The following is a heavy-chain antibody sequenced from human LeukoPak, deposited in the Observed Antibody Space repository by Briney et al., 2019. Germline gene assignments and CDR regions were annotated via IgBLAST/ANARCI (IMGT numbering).Heavy chain of an antibody. CDR3: ARGFDSKSTYFDY. D-gene: IGHD2-15*01. CDR1: GGSISNSY. Sequence: SETLSLTCTVSGGSISNSYWNWIRQPPGKGLEWIGYIYYSGTTNYNPSLRSRVTISVDTSKNQFYLRLTSVTAADTAVYYCARGFDSKSTYFDYWGQGTLVTVSS. J-gene: IGHJ4*02. V-gene: IGHV4-59*01. CDR2: IYYSGTT.